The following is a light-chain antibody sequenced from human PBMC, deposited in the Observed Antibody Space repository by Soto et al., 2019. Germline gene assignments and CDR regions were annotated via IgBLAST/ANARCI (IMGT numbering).Light chain of an antibody. J-gene: IGLJ1*01. CDR3: AAWDDSLNDYV. V-gene: IGLV1-44*01. CDR2: SNN. Sequence: QSVLTQPPSASGTPGQRVTISCSGSSSNIGSKTVNWYQQLPGTAPKLLIYSNNQRPSGVPDRFSGSKSGTSASLAISGLQSEDEADYYCAAWDDSLNDYVFGNGTKVTVL. CDR1: SSNIGSKT.